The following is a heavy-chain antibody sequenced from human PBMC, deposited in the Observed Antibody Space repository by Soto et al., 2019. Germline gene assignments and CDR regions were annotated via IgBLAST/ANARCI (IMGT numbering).Heavy chain of an antibody. J-gene: IGHJ4*02. CDR1: GYTFTSYD. CDR3: AKAVLFTRLIFLEWPGGYYFDY. D-gene: IGHD3-3*01. Sequence: ASVKVSCKASGYTFTSYDINWVRQATGQGLEWMGWMNPNSGNTGYAQKFLGRVTMTRNTSISTAYMELSSLRSEDTAVYYCAKAVLFTRLIFLEWPGGYYFDYWGQGTLVTVSS. CDR2: MNPNSGNT. V-gene: IGHV1-8*01.